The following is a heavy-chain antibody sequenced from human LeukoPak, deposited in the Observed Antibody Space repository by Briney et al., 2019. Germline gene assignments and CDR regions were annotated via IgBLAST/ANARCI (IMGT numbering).Heavy chain of an antibody. CDR1: GFTFSSYW. CDR2: INSDGSST. J-gene: IGHJ4*02. Sequence: GGSLRLSCAASGFTFSSYWMHWVRQAPGKGLVWVSRINSDGSSTSYADSVKGRFTISRDNAKNTLYLQMNSLRAEDTAVYYCARGAGYYGSGDQVDYWGQGTLVTVSS. V-gene: IGHV3-74*01. CDR3: ARGAGYYGSGDQVDY. D-gene: IGHD3-10*01.